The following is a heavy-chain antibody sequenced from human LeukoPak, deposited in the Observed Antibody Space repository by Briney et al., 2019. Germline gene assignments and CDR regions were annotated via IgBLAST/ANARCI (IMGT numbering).Heavy chain of an antibody. D-gene: IGHD3-10*01. CDR1: GFTLSSYA. CDR2: ISWNSGSI. J-gene: IGHJ4*02. Sequence: GGSLRLSCAASGFTLSSYAMHWVRQAPGKGLEWVSGISWNSGSIGYADSVKGRFTISRDNAKNSLYLQMNSLRAEDMALYYCAKGDGSGSYYPPSLDYWGQGTLVTVSS. V-gene: IGHV3-9*03. CDR3: AKGDGSGSYYPPSLDY.